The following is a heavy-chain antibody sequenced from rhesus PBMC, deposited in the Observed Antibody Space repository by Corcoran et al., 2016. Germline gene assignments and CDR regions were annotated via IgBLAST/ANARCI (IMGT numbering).Heavy chain of an antibody. J-gene: IGHJ4*01. D-gene: IGHD6-13*01. CDR1: GGSISGYY. CDR2: IDGNIAGT. Sequence: QLQLQESGPGLVKPSETLSLTCAVSGGSISGYYWSWLRQPPGKGLEWIGNIDGNIAGTNYNPSLKSRVTISKDTSKNQVSRKLGSVTAADTAVYYCAREGSWSYIDYWGQGVLVTVSS. CDR3: AREGSWSYIDY. V-gene: IGHV4-81*01.